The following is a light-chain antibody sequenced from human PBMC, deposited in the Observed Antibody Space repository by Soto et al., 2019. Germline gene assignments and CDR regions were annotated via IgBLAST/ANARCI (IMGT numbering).Light chain of an antibody. V-gene: IGKV3-15*01. CDR3: QQYNNWPHT. Sequence: EIVVTQSPATLSVSPGERATLSCRASQSVSSKLAWFQQKPGQAPSLLIYGVSTRATGVPVRFSGSGSGTEFTLTVNSLQSEDFAVYYCQQYNNWPHTFGRGTKVDNK. CDR2: GVS. J-gene: IGKJ2*01. CDR1: QSVSSK.